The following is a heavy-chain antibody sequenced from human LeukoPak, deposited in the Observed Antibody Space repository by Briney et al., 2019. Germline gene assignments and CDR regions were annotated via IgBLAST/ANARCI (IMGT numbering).Heavy chain of an antibody. V-gene: IGHV3-11*06. CDR3: ARSAIGEKWLRFPYYFDY. CDR1: GFTFSDYY. Sequence: GGSLRLSCAASGFTFSDYYMTWIRQAPGKGLEWVSCISGRSSYTNYADSVKGRFTISRDNSKNTVYLQMNSLRAEDTAVYYCARSAIGEKWLRFPYYFDYWGQGTLVTVSS. CDR2: ISGRSSYT. J-gene: IGHJ4*02. D-gene: IGHD5-12*01.